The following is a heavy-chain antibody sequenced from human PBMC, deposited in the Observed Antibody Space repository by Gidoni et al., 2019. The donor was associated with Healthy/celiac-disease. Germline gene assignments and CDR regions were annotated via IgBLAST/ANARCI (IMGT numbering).Heavy chain of an antibody. CDR2: IYYSGST. V-gene: IGHV4-59*01. CDR1: GGSISSYY. D-gene: IGHD3-22*01. CDR3: ARGADYYDSSGYEYYYYGMDV. Sequence: QVQLQESGPGLVKPSETLSLTCTVSGGSISSYYWSWIRQPPGKGLEWIGYIYYSGSTNYNPSLKSRVTISVDTSKNQFSLKLSSVTAADTAVYYCARGADYYDSSGYEYYYYGMDVWGQGTTVTVSS. J-gene: IGHJ6*02.